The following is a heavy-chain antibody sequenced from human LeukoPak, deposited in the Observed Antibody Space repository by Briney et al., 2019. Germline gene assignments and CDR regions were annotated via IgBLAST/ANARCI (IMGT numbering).Heavy chain of an antibody. CDR3: ARGFFPPAITMVRGVTEAQFDY. V-gene: IGHV1-8*03. J-gene: IGHJ4*02. CDR1: GYTFTGYY. Sequence: ASVKVSCKASGYTFTGYYMHWVRQATGQGLEWMGWMNPNSGNTGYAQKFQGRVTITRDTSINTAYMDLSSLRSEDSAVYYCARGFFPPAITMVRGVTEAQFDYWGQGTLVTVSS. CDR2: MNPNSGNT. D-gene: IGHD3-10*01.